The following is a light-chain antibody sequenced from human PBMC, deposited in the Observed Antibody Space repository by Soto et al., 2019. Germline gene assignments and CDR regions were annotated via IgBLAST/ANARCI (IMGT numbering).Light chain of an antibody. Sequence: QSALTQPPSASGSPGQSVTISCTGTSSDVGGYNFVSWYQHHPGKAPNLIIYEVNKRPSGVPNRFSGSKSGNTASLTVSGLQAVDEADYYCNSYAGSNIDVFGTGTKVTVL. CDR3: NSYAGSNIDV. CDR2: EVN. CDR1: SSDVGGYNF. V-gene: IGLV2-8*01. J-gene: IGLJ1*01.